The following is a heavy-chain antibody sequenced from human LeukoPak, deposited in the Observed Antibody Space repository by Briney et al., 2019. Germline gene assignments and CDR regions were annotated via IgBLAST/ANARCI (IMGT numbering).Heavy chain of an antibody. V-gene: IGHV3-7*01. CDR1: GFTFGNYW. CDR2: MKQDGSEK. CDR3: ARMSPPFSA. Sequence: GGSLRLSCAASGFTFGNYWMSWVRQAPGKGLEWVANMKQDGSEKYYVDSVKGQFTISRDNAKNSLYLQMNSLRAEDTAVYYCARMSPPFSAWGQGTLVIVSS. J-gene: IGHJ5*02.